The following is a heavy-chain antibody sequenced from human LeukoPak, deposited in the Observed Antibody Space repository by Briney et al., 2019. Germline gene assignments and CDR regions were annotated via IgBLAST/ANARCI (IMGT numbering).Heavy chain of an antibody. CDR2: ISAYNGNT. CDR1: GYTFTSYG. Sequence: ASVKVSCKASGYTFTSYGISWVQQAPGQGLEWMGWISAYNGNTNYAQKLQGRVTMTTDTSTSTAYMELRSLRSDDTAVYYCASAGEQDIVPPPPLYYYYYGMDVWGQGTTVTVSS. D-gene: IGHD2-8*01. CDR3: ASAGEQDIVPPPPLYYYYYGMDV. V-gene: IGHV1-18*01. J-gene: IGHJ6*02.